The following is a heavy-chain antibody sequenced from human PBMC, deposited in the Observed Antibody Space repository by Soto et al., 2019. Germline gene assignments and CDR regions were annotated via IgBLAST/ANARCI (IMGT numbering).Heavy chain of an antibody. CDR2: MSSDGTNE. V-gene: IGHV3-30-3*01. J-gene: IGHJ4*02. CDR1: RFTFTTYA. Sequence: PVGSLRLSCAASRFTFTTYAMNWVRQAPGKGLEWVALMSSDGTNEHYADSVRGRFTVSRDNSRNALFLQMNNLRTDDTAVYYCARCVYISGWYCYVDFWGLGTLVTVSS. CDR3: ARCVYISGWYCYVDF. D-gene: IGHD6-19*01.